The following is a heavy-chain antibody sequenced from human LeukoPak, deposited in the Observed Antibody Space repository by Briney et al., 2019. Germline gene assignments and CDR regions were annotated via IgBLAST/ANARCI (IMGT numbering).Heavy chain of an antibody. CDR2: IWYDGSNK. CDR3: ARDRLGVTHFDY. Sequence: GRSLRLTCAASGFTFSSYGMHWVRQAPGKGLEWMAVIWYDGSNKYYAESVKGRFTISRDNSKNTMYLQMESLRAEDTAVYYCARDRLGVTHFDYWGQGTLVTVSS. CDR1: GFTFSSYG. D-gene: IGHD2-21*02. V-gene: IGHV3-33*01. J-gene: IGHJ4*02.